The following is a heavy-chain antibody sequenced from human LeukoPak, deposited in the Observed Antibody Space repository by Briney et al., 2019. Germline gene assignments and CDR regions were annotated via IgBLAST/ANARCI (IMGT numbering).Heavy chain of an antibody. CDR3: ARENSNYDILTGYCD. D-gene: IGHD3-9*01. CDR2: INPQSGGT. CDR1: GYTFTGYY. V-gene: IGHV1-2*02. Sequence: ASVKVSCKPSGYTFTGYYIQWVRQAPGQGLEWMGWINPQSGGTNYAQKFQGRVTMTRDTSISTAYMELSRLRSDDTAVYYCARENSNYDILTGYCDWGQGTLVTVSS. J-gene: IGHJ4*02.